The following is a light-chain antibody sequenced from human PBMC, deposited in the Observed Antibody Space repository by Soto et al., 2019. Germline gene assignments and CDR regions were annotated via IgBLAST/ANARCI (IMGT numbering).Light chain of an antibody. CDR2: GAS. Sequence: EIVLMQSPGTLSLSPGERATLSCRASQSISSSYLAWYQQKPGQAPRLLIYGASSRATGIPDRFSGSGSGTDFTLAISRLEPEDFAVYYCQQHGSSLPFTFGPGTKVDIK. CDR3: QQHGSSLPFT. CDR1: QSISSSY. V-gene: IGKV3-20*01. J-gene: IGKJ3*01.